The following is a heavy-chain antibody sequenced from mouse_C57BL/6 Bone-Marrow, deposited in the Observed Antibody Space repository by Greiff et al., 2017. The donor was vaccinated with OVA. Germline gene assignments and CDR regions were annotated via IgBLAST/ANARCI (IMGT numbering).Heavy chain of an antibody. V-gene: IGHV5-16*01. J-gene: IGHJ2*01. CDR3: ARDGYGNYGYYFDY. CDR1: GFTFSDYY. D-gene: IGHD2-10*02. CDR2: INYDGSST. Sequence: EVKLMESEGGLVQPGSSMKLSCTASGFTFSDYYMAWVRQVPEKGLEWVANINYDGSSTYYLDSLKSRFIISRYNAKNILYLQMSSLKSEDTATYYCARDGYGNYGYYFDYWGQGTTLTVSS.